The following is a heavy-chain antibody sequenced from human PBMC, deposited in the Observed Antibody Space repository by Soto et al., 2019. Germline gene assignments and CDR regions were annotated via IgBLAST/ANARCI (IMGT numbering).Heavy chain of an antibody. CDR3: ARGEGIVVVPAATPTGYYGMDV. V-gene: IGHV1-2*04. Sequence: ASVKVSCKASGYTFTGYYMHWVRQAPGQGLEWMGWINPNSGGTNYAQKFQGWVTMTRDTSISTAYMELSRLRSDDTAVYYCARGEGIVVVPAATPTGYYGMDVWGQGTTVTVSS. CDR2: INPNSGGT. CDR1: GYTFTGYY. D-gene: IGHD2-2*01. J-gene: IGHJ6*02.